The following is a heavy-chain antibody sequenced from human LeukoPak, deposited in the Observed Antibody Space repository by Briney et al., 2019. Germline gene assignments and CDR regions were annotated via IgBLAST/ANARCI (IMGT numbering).Heavy chain of an antibody. CDR2: IRYDGSNK. J-gene: IGHJ4*02. Sequence: GGSLRLSCAASGFTFSSYGMHWVRQAPGKGLEWVAFIRYDGSNKYYADSVKGRFTISRDNSMNTLYLQMNSLRIEDTAVFYCAKGPKKLVFVRGYYFDDWGQGTLVTVSS. CDR3: AKGPKKLVFVRGYYFDD. D-gene: IGHD6-13*01. CDR1: GFTFSSYG. V-gene: IGHV3-30*02.